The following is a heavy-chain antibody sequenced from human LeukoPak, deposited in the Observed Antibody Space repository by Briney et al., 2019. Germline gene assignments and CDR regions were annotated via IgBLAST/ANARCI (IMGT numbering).Heavy chain of an antibody. J-gene: IGHJ4*02. V-gene: IGHV3-30-3*01. CDR1: GFTFRSYS. D-gene: IGHD3-22*01. CDR3: ASDVNYYDGSGPPLHY. Sequence: PGGSLRLSCAVSGFTFRSYSMHWVRQAPGEGLEWVAAISYDGSDRFYADSVKGRFTISRDNSKNTLYLHVNSLRPEDTALYYCASDVNYYDGSGPPLHYWGQGTLVTVSS. CDR2: ISYDGSDR.